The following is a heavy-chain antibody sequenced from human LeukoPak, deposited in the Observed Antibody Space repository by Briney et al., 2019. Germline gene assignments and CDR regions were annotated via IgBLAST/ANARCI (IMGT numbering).Heavy chain of an antibody. Sequence: GESLKSSCKGSGYSFTSYWIGWVRQMPGKGLDWMGLIYPGDSATIYRPSFQGQVTIPADKSLTSAYLQWSSLKASDTAMYYCARSPPRYCSGGSCYYFDYWGQGTLVTVSS. CDR1: GYSFTSYW. J-gene: IGHJ4*02. D-gene: IGHD2-15*01. CDR3: ARSPPRYCSGGSCYYFDY. V-gene: IGHV5-51*01. CDR2: IYPGDSAT.